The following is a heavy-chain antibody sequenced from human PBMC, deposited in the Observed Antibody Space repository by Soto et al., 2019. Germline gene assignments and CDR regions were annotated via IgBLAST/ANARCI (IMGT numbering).Heavy chain of an antibody. CDR1: GYTFTSYD. J-gene: IGHJ4*02. CDR2: MNPNSGNT. Sequence: GASVKVSCKASGYTFTSYDINWVRQATGQGLEWMGWMNPNSGNTGYAQKFQGRVTMTRNTSISTAYMELSSLRSEETAVYYYAIVLSRGSSYAIDFWGQGTLVTVS. V-gene: IGHV1-8*01. CDR3: AIVLSRGSSYAIDF. D-gene: IGHD1-26*01.